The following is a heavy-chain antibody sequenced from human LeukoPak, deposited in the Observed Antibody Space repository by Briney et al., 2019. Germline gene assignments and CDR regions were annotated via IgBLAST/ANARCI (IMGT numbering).Heavy chain of an antibody. V-gene: IGHV3-23*01. Sequence: PGGSLRLSCAASGFTFSSSAMSWVRQAPGKGLEWVSAISNNGGYTYYTDSVKGRFTISRDNSKNTLYLQMNTLRAEDTAVYYCAKDPTYYDSSRLFDFWGQGTLVTVSS. D-gene: IGHD3-16*01. J-gene: IGHJ4*02. CDR1: GFTFSSSA. CDR2: ISNNGGYT. CDR3: AKDPTYYDSSRLFDF.